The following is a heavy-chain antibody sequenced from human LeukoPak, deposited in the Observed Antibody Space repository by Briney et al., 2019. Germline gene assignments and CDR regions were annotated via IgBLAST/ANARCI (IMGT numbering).Heavy chain of an antibody. CDR1: GFTFSNYG. D-gene: IGHD6-13*01. CDR2: ISSSGSFI. J-gene: IGHJ5*02. CDR3: VRDLAGAWDLDA. Sequence: GGSLRLSCVASGFTFSNYGIHWVRQAPGKGLEWVSCISSSGSFIYYADSVKGRFTTSRDNAKNSLYLQMNSLRAEDTAVYYCVRDLAGAWDLDAWGQGTLVTVSS. V-gene: IGHV3-21*01.